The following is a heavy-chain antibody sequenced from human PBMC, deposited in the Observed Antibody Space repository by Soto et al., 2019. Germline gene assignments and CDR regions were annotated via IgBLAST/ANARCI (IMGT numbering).Heavy chain of an antibody. Sequence: SETLSLTCTVSGGSISSSSYYWGWIRQPPGKGLEWIGSIYYSGSTYYNPSLKSRVTISVDTSKNQFSLKLSSVTAADTAVYYCARGYSSGWYDAENWFDPWGQGTLVTVSS. CDR1: GGSISSSSYY. CDR3: ARGYSSGWYDAENWFDP. V-gene: IGHV4-39*01. D-gene: IGHD6-19*01. J-gene: IGHJ5*02. CDR2: IYYSGST.